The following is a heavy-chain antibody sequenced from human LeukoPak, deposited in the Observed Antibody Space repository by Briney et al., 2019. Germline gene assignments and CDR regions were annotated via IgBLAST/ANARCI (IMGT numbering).Heavy chain of an antibody. CDR2: INSEGSST. CDR1: GFTFSSDW. V-gene: IGHV3-74*01. D-gene: IGHD3-16*02. CDR3: ASWGSYRPNWFDP. J-gene: IGHJ5*02. Sequence: GGSRRLSCAASGFTFSSDWMHWVRQAPGKGLVWVSRINSEGSSTSYADSVKGRFTISRDNAKNTLYLQMNSLRAEDTAVYYCASWGSYRPNWFDPWGQGTLVTVSS.